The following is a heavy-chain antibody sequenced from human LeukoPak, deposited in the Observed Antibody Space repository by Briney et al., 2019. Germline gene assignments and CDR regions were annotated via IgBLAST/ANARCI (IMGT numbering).Heavy chain of an antibody. CDR2: IKTDGSQK. CDR1: GFTFSKYW. D-gene: IGHD3-3*01. V-gene: IGHV3-7*01. J-gene: IGHJ4*02. CDR3: VRGLLEWLRLETYYFDY. Sequence: PGGSLRLSCAASGFTFSKYWMTWVRQAPGKGLEWVANIKTDGSQKYYVDSVKGRFSISRDNAKNSLYLQMDSLRADDTATYYCVRGLLEWLRLETYYFDYWGQGTLVTVSS.